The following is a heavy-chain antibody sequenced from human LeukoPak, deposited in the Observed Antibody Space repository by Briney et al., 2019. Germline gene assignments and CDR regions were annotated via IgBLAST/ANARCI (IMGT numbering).Heavy chain of an antibody. D-gene: IGHD6-6*01. Sequence: PGGSLRLSCAASGFTFSSYWMHWVRQAPGKGLVWVSRINSDGSSTSYADSVKGRFTIPRDNAKNTLYLQMNSLRAEDTAVYYCARRDSSIAASYYFDYWGQGTLVTVSS. J-gene: IGHJ4*02. V-gene: IGHV3-74*01. CDR2: INSDGSST. CDR1: GFTFSSYW. CDR3: ARRDSSIAASYYFDY.